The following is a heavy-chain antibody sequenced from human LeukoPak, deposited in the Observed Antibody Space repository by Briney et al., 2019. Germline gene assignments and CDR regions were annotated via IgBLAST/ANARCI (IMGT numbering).Heavy chain of an antibody. CDR3: ARETYYYDSSGYYGY. CDR1: GFTFSSYS. V-gene: IGHV3-21*01. D-gene: IGHD3-22*01. Sequence: GGSLRLSCAASGFTFSSYSMNWVRQAPGKGLVWVSSISSSSSYIYYADSVKGRFTISRDNAKNSLYLQMNSLRAEDTAVYYCARETYYYDSSGYYGYWGQGTLVTVSS. J-gene: IGHJ4*02. CDR2: ISSSSSYI.